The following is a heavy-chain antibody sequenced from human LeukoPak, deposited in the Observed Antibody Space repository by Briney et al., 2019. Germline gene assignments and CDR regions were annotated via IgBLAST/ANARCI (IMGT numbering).Heavy chain of an antibody. J-gene: IGHJ4*02. Sequence: GASVKVSCKASGYTFTSYYINWVRQAPGQRLEWMGSINPNSGGTHYAQKFRGRVTVTRDTSISAAYMDLSSLTSDDTAVYFCARDLSTFDYWGQGTLVTVSS. V-gene: IGHV1-2*02. CDR1: GYTFTSYY. CDR3: ARDLSTFDY. CDR2: INPNSGGT.